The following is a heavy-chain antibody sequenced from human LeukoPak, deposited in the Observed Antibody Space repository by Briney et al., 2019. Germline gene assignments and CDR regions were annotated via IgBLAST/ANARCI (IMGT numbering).Heavy chain of an antibody. J-gene: IGHJ3*02. D-gene: IGHD3-22*01. CDR3: ARGPIVVVIGAFDI. V-gene: IGHV6-1*01. Sequence: SQTLSLTCAISGDSVSSNSAAWNWIRQSPSRGLEWPAMTYYRSKWYNDYAVSVKSRITINPDTSKNQFSLQLNSVTPEDTAVYYCARGPIVVVIGAFDIWGQGTMVTVSS. CDR1: GDSVSSNSAA. CDR2: TYYRSKWYN.